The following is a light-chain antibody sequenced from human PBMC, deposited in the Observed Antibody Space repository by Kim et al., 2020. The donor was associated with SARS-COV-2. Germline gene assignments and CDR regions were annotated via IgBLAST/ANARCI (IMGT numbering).Light chain of an antibody. CDR1: QSISSY. V-gene: IGKV1-39*01. CDR3: QQSYSTPYT. Sequence: DIQMTQSPSSLSASVGDRVTITCRASQSISSYLNWYQQKLGKAPKLLIYAASSLQSGVPSRFSGSGSGTDFTLTISSLQPEDFATYYCQQSYSTPYTFGQGTKLEF. CDR2: AAS. J-gene: IGKJ2*01.